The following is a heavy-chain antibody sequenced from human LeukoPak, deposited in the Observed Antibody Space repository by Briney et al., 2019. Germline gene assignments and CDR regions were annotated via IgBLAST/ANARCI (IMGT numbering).Heavy chain of an antibody. CDR3: ARNGYSYGSLDYFDY. CDR2: ISYAGSSK. D-gene: IGHD5-18*01. CDR1: GLSFSSYG. Sequence: PGGSLRLSCAASGLSFSSYGMHWVRQAPGKGLEWVAVISYAGSSKLYADSVKGRFTLSRDNSKNTLYLQMNSLSAEDTAVYYCARNGYSYGSLDYFDYWGQGTLVTVSS. V-gene: IGHV3-30*03. J-gene: IGHJ4*02.